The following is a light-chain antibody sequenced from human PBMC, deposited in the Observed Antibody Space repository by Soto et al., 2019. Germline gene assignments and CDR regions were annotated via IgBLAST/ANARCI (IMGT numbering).Light chain of an antibody. CDR1: SSDVGGYKF. CDR3: CSYTASDLWV. Sequence: QSALTQPPSASGSPGQSVTISCTGTSSDVGGYKFVSWYQQHPGKAPKLMIYEVTKRPSGVPDRFSGSKSGNTASLTVSGLQAEDEADYFCCSYTASDLWVFGGGTKVTVL. CDR2: EVT. V-gene: IGLV2-8*01. J-gene: IGLJ3*02.